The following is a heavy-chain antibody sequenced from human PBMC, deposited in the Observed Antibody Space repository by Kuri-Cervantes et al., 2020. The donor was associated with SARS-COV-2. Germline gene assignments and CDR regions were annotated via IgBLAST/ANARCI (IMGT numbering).Heavy chain of an antibody. J-gene: IGHJ4*02. D-gene: IGHD3-22*01. CDR3: ARDGGFYDSSDYYLFDY. Sequence: GGSLRLSCAASGFTFSSYGMHWVRQAPGKGLEWVAVIWYDGSNKYYADSVKGRFTISRDNSKNTLYLQMNSLRAEDTAVYYCARDGGFYDSSDYYLFDYWGQGTLVTVSS. CDR2: IWYDGSNK. V-gene: IGHV3-33*08. CDR1: GFTFSSYG.